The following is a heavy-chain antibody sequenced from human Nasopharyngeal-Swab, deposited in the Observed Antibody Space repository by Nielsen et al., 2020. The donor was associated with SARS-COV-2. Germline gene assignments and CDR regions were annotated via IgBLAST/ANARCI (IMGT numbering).Heavy chain of an antibody. J-gene: IGHJ6*02. CDR2: ISSSSSYI. Sequence: GESLKISCAASGFTFSSYSMNWVRQAPGKGLEWVSSISSSSSYIYYADSVKGRFTISRDNAKNSLYLQMNSLRAEDTALYYCVKAGGVAGEFYGMDVWGQGTTVTVSS. CDR1: GFTFSSYS. D-gene: IGHD2-8*02. V-gene: IGHV3-21*04. CDR3: VKAGGVAGEFYGMDV.